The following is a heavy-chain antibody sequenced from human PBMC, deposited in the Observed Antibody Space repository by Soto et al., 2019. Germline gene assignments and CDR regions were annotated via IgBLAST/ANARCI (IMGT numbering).Heavy chain of an antibody. Sequence: SETLSLTCTVSGGSISSGGYYWNLIRQHPGKGLEWIGYIYYIGSTYYNPSLKSRVTISLDTSKNQFSLKLSSVTAAVTAVYYCARSVFPWGQGTLVTVSA. CDR3: ARSVFP. CDR1: GGSISSGGYY. J-gene: IGHJ5*02. CDR2: IYYIGST. V-gene: IGHV4-31*03.